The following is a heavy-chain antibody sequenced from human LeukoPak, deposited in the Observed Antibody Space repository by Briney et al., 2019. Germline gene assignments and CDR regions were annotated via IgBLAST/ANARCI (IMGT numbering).Heavy chain of an antibody. J-gene: IGHJ4*02. CDR3: ARVKYYYDSSGYSENCDY. CDR2: IYYSGST. V-gene: IGHV4-59*12. CDR1: GGSISSYY. Sequence: SETLSLTCTVSGGSISSYYWSWIRQPPGKGLEWIGYIYYSGSTNYNPSLKSRVTISVDTSKNQFSLKLSSVTAADTAVYYCARVKYYYDSSGYSENCDYWGQGILVTVSS. D-gene: IGHD3-22*01.